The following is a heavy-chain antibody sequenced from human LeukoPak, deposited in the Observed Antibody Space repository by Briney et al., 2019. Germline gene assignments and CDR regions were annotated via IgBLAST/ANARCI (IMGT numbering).Heavy chain of an antibody. Sequence: GGSLRLSCAASGFTVSSNYMSWVRQAPGKGLEWVSVIYSGGRTYYADSVKGRFTISRDNSKNTLYLQMNSLRAEDTVVYYCASDVGRVDAFDIWGQGTMVTVSS. CDR1: GFTVSSNY. J-gene: IGHJ3*02. V-gene: IGHV3-66*02. CDR3: ASDVGRVDAFDI. D-gene: IGHD3-10*01. CDR2: IYSGGRT.